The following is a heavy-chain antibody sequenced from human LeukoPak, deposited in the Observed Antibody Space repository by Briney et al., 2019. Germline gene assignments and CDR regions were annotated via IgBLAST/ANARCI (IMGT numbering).Heavy chain of an antibody. J-gene: IGHJ5*02. CDR3: ARGDYDFWSGYYESLRTNWFDP. CDR1: GYTFTGYY. V-gene: IGHV1-2*02. Sequence: ASVKVSCKASGYTFTGYYMHWVRQAPGQGLEWMGWINPNSGGTNYAQKFQGRVTMTRDTSISTAYMELSRLRSDDTAVYYCARGDYDFWSGYYESLRTNWFDPWGQGTLVTASS. D-gene: IGHD3-3*01. CDR2: INPNSGGT.